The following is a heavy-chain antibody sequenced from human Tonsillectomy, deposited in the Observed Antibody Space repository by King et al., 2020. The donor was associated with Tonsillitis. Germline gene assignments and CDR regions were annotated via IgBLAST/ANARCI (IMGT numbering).Heavy chain of an antibody. D-gene: IGHD1-1*01. CDR3: ARVWVTQDWKPVDSYYGMGA. Sequence: DVQLVESGGRLVQPGRSLRLSCAASGFTVSSNYMSWVRQAPGKGLEWVSVIYSGGSTYYADSVKGRFTISRHNSKNTLYLQMNSLRAEDTAVYYCARVWVTQDWKPVDSYYGMGAWAQGPTVPVSS. V-gene: IGHV3-53*04. J-gene: IGHJ6*02. CDR1: GFTVSSNY. CDR2: IYSGGST.